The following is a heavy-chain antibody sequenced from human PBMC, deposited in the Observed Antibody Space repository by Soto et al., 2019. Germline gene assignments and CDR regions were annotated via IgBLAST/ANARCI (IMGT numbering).Heavy chain of an antibody. Sequence: PGGSLRLSCVASGFSFSSHEMNWVRQAPGKGLEWVSAISGSGGSTYYADSVKGRFTISRDNSKNTLYLQMNSLRAEDTAVYYCEKHPCSGYLPPLDGMDVWGQGTTVTVSS. V-gene: IGHV3-23*01. D-gene: IGHD5-12*01. CDR2: ISGSGGST. CDR3: EKHPCSGYLPPLDGMDV. CDR1: GFSFSSHE. J-gene: IGHJ6*02.